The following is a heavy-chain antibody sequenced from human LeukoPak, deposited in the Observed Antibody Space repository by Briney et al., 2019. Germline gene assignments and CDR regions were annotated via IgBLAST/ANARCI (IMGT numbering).Heavy chain of an antibody. Sequence: GGSLRLSCAAPGFTFSNYAMSWVRQAPGKGLEWVSGIRGSGGSTYYAESVKGRFTISRDNSKNTLYLQMNSLRAEDTALHYCAKWFGEPFFDYWGQGTLVTVSS. CDR2: IRGSGGST. D-gene: IGHD3-10*01. CDR3: AKWFGEPFFDY. J-gene: IGHJ4*02. CDR1: GFTFSNYA. V-gene: IGHV3-23*01.